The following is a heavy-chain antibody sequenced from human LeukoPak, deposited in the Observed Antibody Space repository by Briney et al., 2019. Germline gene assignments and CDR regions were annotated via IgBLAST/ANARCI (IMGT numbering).Heavy chain of an antibody. Sequence: ASVKVSCNASGYTFTSNGISWVRQPPGQGIEWMGWISAYNGNTNYAKKFQGRLTTTTDTSTNTAYIWLGSLRTADTGVDYCSRAVPYSSGRLRSGHSYNYTGASGKGTTVTASS. J-gene: IGHJ6*03. CDR1: GYTFTSNG. V-gene: IGHV1-18*01. CDR2: ISAYNGNT. D-gene: IGHD6-19*01. CDR3: SRAVPYSSGRLRSGHSYNYTGA.